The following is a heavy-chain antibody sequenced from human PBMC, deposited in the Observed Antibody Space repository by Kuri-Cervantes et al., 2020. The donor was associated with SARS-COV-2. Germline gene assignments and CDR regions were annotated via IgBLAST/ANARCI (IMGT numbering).Heavy chain of an antibody. V-gene: IGHV3-30*18. CDR1: GFTFSSYN. J-gene: IGHJ4*02. Sequence: LSLTCAASGFTFSSYNMNWVRQAPGKGLEWVAVISYDGSNKYYADSVKGRFTISRDNSKNTLYLQMNSLRAEDTAVYYCAKDHFGLAASPGQVAFDYWGQGTLVTVSS. CDR2: ISYDGSNK. CDR3: AKDHFGLAASPGQVAFDY. D-gene: IGHD6-13*01.